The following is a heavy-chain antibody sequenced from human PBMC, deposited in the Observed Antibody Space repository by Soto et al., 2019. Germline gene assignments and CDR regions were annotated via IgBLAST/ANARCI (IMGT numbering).Heavy chain of an antibody. J-gene: IGHJ5*02. D-gene: IGHD3-3*01. Sequence: SETLSLTCAVSGGSISSGGYSWSWIRQPPGKGLEWIGYIYHSGSTYYNPSLKSRVTMSLHTSNNQFSLGLTSVTAADTAVYYCARGQRFSDWFDPWGQGTLVTVSS. V-gene: IGHV4-30-2*01. CDR1: GGSISSGGYS. CDR3: ARGQRFSDWFDP. CDR2: IYHSGST.